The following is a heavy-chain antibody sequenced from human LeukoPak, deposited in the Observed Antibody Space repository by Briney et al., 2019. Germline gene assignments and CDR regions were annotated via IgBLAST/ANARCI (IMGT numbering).Heavy chain of an antibody. V-gene: IGHV1-2*06. CDR2: INPKRGGT. Sequence: ASVKVSCKASGYSFTDYYMHWVRQAPGQGLEWMGRINPKRGGTNNAQKFQGRVTLTRDTSISTAHMELSRLTSDDTAVYYCALLWFGELWTKDYWGQGTLVTVSS. CDR1: GYSFTDYY. J-gene: IGHJ4*02. CDR3: ALLWFGELWTKDY. D-gene: IGHD3-10*01.